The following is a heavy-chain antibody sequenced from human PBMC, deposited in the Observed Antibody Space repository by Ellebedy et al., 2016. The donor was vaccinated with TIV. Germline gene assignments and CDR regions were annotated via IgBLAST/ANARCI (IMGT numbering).Heavy chain of an antibody. CDR2: VYYSGGSS. D-gene: IGHD6-6*01. J-gene: IGHJ4*02. V-gene: IGHV4-39*07. Sequence: MPGGSLRLSCTVSGGSISSSSFYWAWIRQPPGKGLEWIGSVYYSGGSSDYNPSLKRRVTISVDRSKNQFSLRLSSVTAADTAVYYCAREGSPYSSSSGLDDWGQGTLVIVSS. CDR1: GGSISSSSFY. CDR3: AREGSPYSSSSGLDD.